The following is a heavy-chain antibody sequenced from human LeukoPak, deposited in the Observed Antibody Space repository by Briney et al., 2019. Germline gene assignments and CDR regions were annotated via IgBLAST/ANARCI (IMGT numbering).Heavy chain of an antibody. CDR1: GFTFTFTNYG. V-gene: IGHV3-23*01. J-gene: IGHJ4*02. CDR3: ARRGRTFSGNSLHHFDY. D-gene: IGHD4-23*01. CDR2: IGVSGNT. Sequence: PGGSLRLSCAAPGFTFTFTNYGMSWVRQAPGKGLEWVPTIGVSGNTYYAGSVKGRFTISRDSSKNTLFLQMNGLRAEDTAVYVCARRGRTFSGNSLHHFDYWGQGTLVTVSS.